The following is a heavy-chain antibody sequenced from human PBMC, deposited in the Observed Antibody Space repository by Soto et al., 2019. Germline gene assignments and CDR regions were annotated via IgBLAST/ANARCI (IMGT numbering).Heavy chain of an antibody. D-gene: IGHD3-10*01. J-gene: IGHJ4*02. CDR2: MNPNSGNT. V-gene: IGHV1-8*01. CDR3: ARGGILWFGELLDY. Sequence: GASVKVSCKASGYTFTSYDINWVRQATGQGLEWMGWMNPNSGNTGYAQKFQGRVTMTRNTSISTAYMELSSLRSEDTAVYYRARGGILWFGELLDYWGQGTLVTVSS. CDR1: GYTFTSYD.